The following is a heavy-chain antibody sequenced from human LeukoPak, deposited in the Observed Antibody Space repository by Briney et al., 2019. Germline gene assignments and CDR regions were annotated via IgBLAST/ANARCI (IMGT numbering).Heavy chain of an antibody. D-gene: IGHD1-26*01. V-gene: IGHV3-33*06. CDR2: IWYDGSNK. CDR3: AKGLSGSFNGGYYFDY. Sequence: PGGSLRLSCAASGFTFSSYGMPWVRQAPGKGLEWVAVIWYDGSNKYYADSVKGRFTISRDNFKNTLYLQMNSLRAEDTAVYYCAKGLSGSFNGGYYFDYWGQGTLVTVSS. J-gene: IGHJ4*02. CDR1: GFTFSSYG.